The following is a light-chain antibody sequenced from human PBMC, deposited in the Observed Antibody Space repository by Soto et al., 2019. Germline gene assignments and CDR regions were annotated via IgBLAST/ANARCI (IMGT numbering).Light chain of an antibody. CDR1: QSISSW. CDR2: QGS. V-gene: IGKV1-5*03. Sequence: DIQMTQSPSTLSASVGDRVTITCRASQSISSWLAWYQQKPGRAPKLLIYQGSSSEIGVPSRFSGSGSGTEFTLTISSLQPDDFATYYCQYYKESSTFGQGTRLEIK. J-gene: IGKJ1*01. CDR3: QYYKESST.